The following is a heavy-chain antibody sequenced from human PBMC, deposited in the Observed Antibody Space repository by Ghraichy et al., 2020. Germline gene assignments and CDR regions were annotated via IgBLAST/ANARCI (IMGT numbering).Heavy chain of an antibody. CDR3: ARHKPPPYNWNYWFDP. J-gene: IGHJ5*02. V-gene: IGHV4-39*01. CDR2: IDYSGST. CDR1: GGSISSSTYY. Sequence: SETLSLTCSVSGGSISSSTYYWGWIRQPPGKGLEWIASIDYSGSTYYNASVKSRVTISVDTSKNQFSLKLSSVTAADTAVYYCARHKPPPYNWNYWFDPWCQGPLVTVSS. D-gene: IGHD1-7*01.